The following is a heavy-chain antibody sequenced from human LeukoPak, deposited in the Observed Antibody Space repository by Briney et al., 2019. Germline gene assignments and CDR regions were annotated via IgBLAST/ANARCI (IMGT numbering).Heavy chain of an antibody. CDR3: AREFPRTSGFDY. D-gene: IGHD1-26*01. CDR2: IYPNSGGT. J-gene: IGHJ4*02. V-gene: IGHV1-2*02. CDR1: GYTFTGYY. Sequence: GASVKVSCKASGYTFTGYYMHWVRQAPGQGLEWMGWIYPNSGGTGYAQNFQGRVTMTWDTSITTAYMELYRLTSDDTAVYYCAREFPRTSGFDYWGQGSLVTVSS.